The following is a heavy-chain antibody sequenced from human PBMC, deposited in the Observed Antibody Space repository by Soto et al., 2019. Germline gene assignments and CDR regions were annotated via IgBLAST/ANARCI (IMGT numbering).Heavy chain of an antibody. CDR2: IDPMFDTS. CDR1: GGALTSYP. V-gene: IGHV1-69*01. Sequence: QVRLEQSGAEVKKPGSSVRVSCQASGGALTSYPIHWVRQAPGQGLEWMGVIDPMFDTSNLAEKFKARVTFTADASTKTVYMDLTSLRSDDTAVYFCATYPRPYNWIDLWGHGTLLTVSS. D-gene: IGHD1-1*01. CDR3: ATYPRPYNWIDL. J-gene: IGHJ5*02.